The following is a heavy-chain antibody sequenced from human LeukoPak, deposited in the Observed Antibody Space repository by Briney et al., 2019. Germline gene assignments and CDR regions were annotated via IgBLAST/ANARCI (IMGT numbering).Heavy chain of an antibody. Sequence: ASVKVSCKASGYTFTSYAMSWVRQAPGKGLEWVSAISGSGGSTYYADSVKGRFTISRDNSKNTLYLQMNSLRAEDTAVYYCAKKRAAAGEVSDWGQGTLVTVSS. V-gene: IGHV3-23*01. CDR2: ISGSGGST. D-gene: IGHD6-13*01. J-gene: IGHJ4*02. CDR1: GYTFTSYA. CDR3: AKKRAAAGEVSD.